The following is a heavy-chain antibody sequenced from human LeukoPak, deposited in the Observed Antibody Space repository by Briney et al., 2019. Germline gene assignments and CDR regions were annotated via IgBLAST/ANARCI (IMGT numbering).Heavy chain of an antibody. CDR1: GFTFSSYA. D-gene: IGHD5-18*01. J-gene: IGHJ5*02. V-gene: IGHV3-48*01. CDR3: ARALVDTAMVTRGLMNWSDP. Sequence: PGGSLRLSCAASGFTFSSYAMSWVRQAPGKGLEWVSFISGTSITIYYADSVKGRFTISRDNVKNSLFLQMNSLRAEDTAVYYCARALVDTAMVTRGLMNWSDPWGQGTLVTVSS. CDR2: ISGTSITI.